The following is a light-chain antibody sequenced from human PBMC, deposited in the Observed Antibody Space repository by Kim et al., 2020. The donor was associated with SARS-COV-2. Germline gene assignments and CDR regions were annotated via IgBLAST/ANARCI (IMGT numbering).Light chain of an antibody. CDR1: RTDIGTYDY. CDR3: SSYAGSNTLV. J-gene: IGLJ2*01. CDR2: YVN. Sequence: GQSITISSTGTRTDIGTYDYISWYQQHSDKAPKLMIYYVNNRPSGVSSRFSGSKSDNTASLTISGLQTEDEATYYCSSYAGSNTLVFGGGTQLTVL. V-gene: IGLV2-14*03.